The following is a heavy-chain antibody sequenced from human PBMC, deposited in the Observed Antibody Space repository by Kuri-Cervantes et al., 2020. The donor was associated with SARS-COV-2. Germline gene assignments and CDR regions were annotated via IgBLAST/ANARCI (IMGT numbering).Heavy chain of an antibody. CDR2: IIPIFGTA. V-gene: IGHV1-69*13. CDR1: GCTFSSYA. J-gene: IGHJ3*02. Sequence: SVKVSCKASGCTFSSYAISWVRQAPGQGLEWMGGIIPIFGTANYAQKFQGRVTITADESTSTAYMELSSLRSEDTAVYYCARGYSSGLRPYDAFDIWGQGTMVTVSS. D-gene: IGHD6-19*01. CDR3: ARGYSSGLRPYDAFDI.